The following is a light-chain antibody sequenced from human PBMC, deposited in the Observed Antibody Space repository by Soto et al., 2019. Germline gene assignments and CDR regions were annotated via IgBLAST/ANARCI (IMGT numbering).Light chain of an antibody. CDR3: QQRSNWPLMYT. CDR2: DAS. Sequence: EIVLTQSPATLSLSPGERATLSCRVSQSVSSYLAWYQQKPGQAPRLLIYDASNRATGIPARFSGSGSGTDFTLTISSLEPEDFAVYYCQQRSNWPLMYTFGQGTKLEIK. J-gene: IGKJ2*01. V-gene: IGKV3-11*01. CDR1: QSVSSY.